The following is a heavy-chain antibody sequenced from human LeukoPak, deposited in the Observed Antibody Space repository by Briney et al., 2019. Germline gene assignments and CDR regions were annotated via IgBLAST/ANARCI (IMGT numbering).Heavy chain of an antibody. J-gene: IGHJ4*02. CDR2: IYSGGST. D-gene: IGHD3-22*01. CDR1: GFTVSSNY. Sequence: GGSLRLSCAASGFTVSSNYMSWVRQAPGKGLEWVSVIYSGGSTYYADSVKGRFTISRDNSKDTLYLQMNSLRAEDTAVYYCAGAQYYYDSSAYGYDYWGQETLVTVSS. CDR3: AGAQYYYDSSAYGYDY. V-gene: IGHV3-53*01.